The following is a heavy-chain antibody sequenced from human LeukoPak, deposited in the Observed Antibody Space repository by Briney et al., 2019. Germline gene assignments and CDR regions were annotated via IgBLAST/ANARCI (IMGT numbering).Heavy chain of an antibody. D-gene: IGHD3-3*01. J-gene: IGHJ4*02. V-gene: IGHV3-30*04. CDR3: ARATYYDYWSGYYGAFDY. CDR2: ISYDGSNK. CDR1: GFTFSDYA. Sequence: GGSLRLSCAASGFTFSDYAMHWVRQAPGKGLEWVALISYDGSNKYYADSVMGRFTISRDNFKNTLYLQINSVRAEDTAVYYCARATYYDYWSGYYGAFDYWGQGTLVTVSS.